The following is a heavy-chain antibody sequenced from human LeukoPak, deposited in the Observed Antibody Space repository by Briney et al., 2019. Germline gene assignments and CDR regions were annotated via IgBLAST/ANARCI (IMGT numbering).Heavy chain of an antibody. D-gene: IGHD4-23*01. CDR3: VKDKGRGGSSGNLGGFDY. V-gene: IGHV3-9*01. J-gene: IGHJ4*02. Sequence: GRSLRLSCAASGFTFADYAMHWVRQAPGKGLEWVSGISWNSGSIGYADSVKGRFTISRDNAKTSLYLQMNSLRAEDTALYYCVKDKGRGGSSGNLGGFDYWGQGTLVTVSS. CDR2: ISWNSGSI. CDR1: GFTFADYA.